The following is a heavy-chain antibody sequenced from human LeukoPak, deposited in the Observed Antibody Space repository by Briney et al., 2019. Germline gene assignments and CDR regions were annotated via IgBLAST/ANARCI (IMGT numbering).Heavy chain of an antibody. D-gene: IGHD3-3*01. J-gene: IGHJ4*02. CDR1: GYTFTNYA. CDR3: ARERPESGYYTG. V-gene: IGHV1-3*01. Sequence: ASVKVSCKASGYTFTNYAMHWVRQAPGQRLEWMGWINAGNGNTKYSQKFQGRVTITCDTSASTAYMELSSLRSEDTAVYYCARERPESGYYTGWGQGTLVTVSS. CDR2: INAGNGNT.